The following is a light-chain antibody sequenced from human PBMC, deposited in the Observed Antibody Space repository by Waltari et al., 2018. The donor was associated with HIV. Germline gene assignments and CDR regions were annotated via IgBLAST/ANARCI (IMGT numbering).Light chain of an antibody. Sequence: DIVMTQSPDSLAVSLGERATINCKSSQSVLYRSNNKNFLAWYHQKPGQPPKLLFYLASTRVSWVPDLFSVIGSGTDFTLTISSLQAVDVAVYFCLQYYSSLFTFGLGTRLEIK. CDR2: LAS. CDR3: LQYYSSLFT. V-gene: IGKV4-1*01. J-gene: IGKJ5*01. CDR1: QSVLYRSNNKNF.